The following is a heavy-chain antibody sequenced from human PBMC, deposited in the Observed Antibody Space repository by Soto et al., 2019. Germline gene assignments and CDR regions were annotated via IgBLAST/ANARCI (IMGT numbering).Heavy chain of an antibody. J-gene: IGHJ5*02. D-gene: IGHD6-6*01. CDR3: ARDSRAGIAARNNWFDP. CDR1: GFTFSSYS. CDR2: IGSSSSYI. Sequence: PGGSLRLSCAASGFTFSSYSMNWVRQAPGKGLEWVSSIGSSSSYIYYADSVKGRFTISRDNAKNSLYLQMNSLRAEDTAVYYCARDSRAGIAARNNWFDPWGQGTLVTVSS. V-gene: IGHV3-21*01.